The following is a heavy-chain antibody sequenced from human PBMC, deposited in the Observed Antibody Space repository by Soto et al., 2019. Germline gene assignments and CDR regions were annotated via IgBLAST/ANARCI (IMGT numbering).Heavy chain of an antibody. V-gene: IGHV1-69*01. D-gene: IGHD2-2*01. CDR1: GGTFSSYA. CDR3: ARSQGSSTSLEIYYYYYYGMDV. J-gene: IGHJ6*02. CDR2: IIPISGTA. Sequence: QVQLVQSGAEVKKPGSSVKVSCKASGGTFSSYAISWVRQAPGQGLEWMGGIIPISGTANYAQKFQGRVTITADESTSRAYMELSSLSSEDTAVYYCARSQGSSTSLEIYYYYYYGMDVWGQGTTVTVSS.